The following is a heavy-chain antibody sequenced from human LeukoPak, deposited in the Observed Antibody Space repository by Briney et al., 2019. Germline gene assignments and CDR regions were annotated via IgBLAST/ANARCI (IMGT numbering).Heavy chain of an antibody. CDR3: ARDHGGNFLSWFDP. Sequence: ASVKVSCKASGYTFTGYYMHWVRQAPGQGLEWMGWINPNSGGTNYAQKFQGRVTMTRDMSTSTVYMELSSLRSEDTAVYYCARDHGGNFLSWFDPWGQGTLVTVSS. D-gene: IGHD4-23*01. CDR1: GYTFTGYY. V-gene: IGHV1-2*02. J-gene: IGHJ5*02. CDR2: INPNSGGT.